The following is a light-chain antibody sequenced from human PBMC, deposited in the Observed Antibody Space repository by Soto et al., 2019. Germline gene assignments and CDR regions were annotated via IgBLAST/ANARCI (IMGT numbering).Light chain of an antibody. CDR1: QSISDY. CDR2: DAS. J-gene: IGKJ4*01. Sequence: EIVLTQSPDSLSLSPGETATLSCRASQSISDYLAWYQQKPGRAPRLLIYDASNRATGVPGRFSGSGSGTDFSLTISSLEPEDFAVYYRQQRSDWPSAFGGGTKVEIK. CDR3: QQRSDWPSA. V-gene: IGKV3-11*01.